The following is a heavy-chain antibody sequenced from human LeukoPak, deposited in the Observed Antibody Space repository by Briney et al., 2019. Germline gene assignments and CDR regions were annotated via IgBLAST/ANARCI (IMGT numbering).Heavy chain of an antibody. V-gene: IGHV1-46*01. CDR1: GYTFTSYY. Sequence: ASVKVSCKASGYTFTSYYMHWVRQAPGQGLEWMGIINPSGGSTSYAQKFQGRVTMTRDMSTSTVYMKLSSLRSEDTAVYYCARELYYYDSSGYSDLSYYYYMDVWGKGTTVTVSS. D-gene: IGHD3-22*01. J-gene: IGHJ6*03. CDR3: ARELYYYDSSGYSDLSYYYYMDV. CDR2: INPSGGST.